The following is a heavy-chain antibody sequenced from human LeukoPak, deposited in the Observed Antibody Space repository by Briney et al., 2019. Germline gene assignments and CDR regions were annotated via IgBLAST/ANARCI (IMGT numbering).Heavy chain of an antibody. D-gene: IGHD3-9*01. V-gene: IGHV1-69*04. CDR2: IIPILGIA. CDR3: ARPSDILTGTTVGYGMDV. CDR1: GGTFSSYA. Sequence: SVTVSCKASGGTFSSYAISWVRQAPGQGLEWMGRIIPILGIANYAQKFQGRVTITADESTSTAYMELSSLRSEDTAVYYCARPSDILTGTTVGYGMDVWGQGTTVTVSS. J-gene: IGHJ6*02.